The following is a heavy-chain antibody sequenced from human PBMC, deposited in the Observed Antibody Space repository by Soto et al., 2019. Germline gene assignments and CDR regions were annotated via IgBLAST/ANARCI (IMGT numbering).Heavy chain of an antibody. V-gene: IGHV3-23*01. D-gene: IGHD6-19*01. J-gene: IGHJ4*02. CDR1: GFTFSNYA. Sequence: GGSLRLSCAASGFTFSNYAMSWVRQAPGKGLEWVSTISGSGGSTYYADSVKGRFTVSRDNSKNTLYLQMNSLRAEDTAVYYCAKDKREYSSGWYYFDYWGQGTLVTVSS. CDR3: AKDKREYSSGWYYFDY. CDR2: ISGSGGST.